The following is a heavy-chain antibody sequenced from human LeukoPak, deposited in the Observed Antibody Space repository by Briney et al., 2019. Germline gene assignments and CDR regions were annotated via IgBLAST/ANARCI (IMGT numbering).Heavy chain of an antibody. CDR2: ISDSGGRT. CDR1: GITLSNYG. CDR3: AKRGVVIRVILVGFHKEAYCFDS. J-gene: IGHJ4*02. V-gene: IGHV3-23*01. D-gene: IGHD3-22*01. Sequence: GGSLRLSCAVSGITLSNYGMSWVRQAPGKGLEWVAGISDSGGRTNYADSVKGRFTISRDNPKNTLYLQMNSLRAEDTAVYFCAKRGVVIRVILVGFHKEAYCFDSWGQGALVTVSS.